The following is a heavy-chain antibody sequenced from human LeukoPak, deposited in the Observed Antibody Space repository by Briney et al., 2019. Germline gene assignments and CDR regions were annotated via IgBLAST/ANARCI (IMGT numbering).Heavy chain of an antibody. J-gene: IGHJ4*02. D-gene: IGHD3-10*01. Sequence: ASVKVSCKASGYTFTGYYMHWVRQAPGQGLEWMGWINPNSGGTNYAQKFQGRVTITADESTSTAYMELSSLRSEDTAVYYCARVKAGYYGSGSYYLDYWGQGTLVTVSS. V-gene: IGHV1-2*02. CDR3: ARVKAGYYGSGSYYLDY. CDR1: GYTFTGYY. CDR2: INPNSGGT.